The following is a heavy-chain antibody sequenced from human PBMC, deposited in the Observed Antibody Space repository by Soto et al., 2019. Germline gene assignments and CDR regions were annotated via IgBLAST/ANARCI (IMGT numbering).Heavy chain of an antibody. CDR2: IYTSGST. D-gene: IGHD2-2*01. CDR3: ARVNCSSPNCYSFSGYYGMDV. J-gene: IGHJ6*02. CDR1: GGSISSYY. Sequence: SETLSLTCTVSGGSISSYYWSWIRQPAGKGLEWIGRIYTSGSTNYNPSLKSRVTMSLDTSKNQFPLKLTSVTAADTALDYCARVNCSSPNCYSFSGYYGMDVWGQGTTVTVSS. V-gene: IGHV4-4*07.